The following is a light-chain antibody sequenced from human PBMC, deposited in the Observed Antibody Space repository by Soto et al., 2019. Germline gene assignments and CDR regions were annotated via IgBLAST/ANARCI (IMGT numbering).Light chain of an antibody. Sequence: QSVLTQPPSMSAAPGQMVAISCSGTSSNIGDNSVSWYQHFPGTAPKVLIYDNNRRPSGIPDRFSGSKSGTSATLTIIGHETGDEADYYCATWDSALSAGVFGGGTKVTAL. V-gene: IGLV1-51*01. CDR1: SSNIGDNS. CDR3: ATWDSALSAGV. J-gene: IGLJ3*02. CDR2: DNN.